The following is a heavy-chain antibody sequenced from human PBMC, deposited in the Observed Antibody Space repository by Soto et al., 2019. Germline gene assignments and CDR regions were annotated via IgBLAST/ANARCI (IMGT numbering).Heavy chain of an antibody. V-gene: IGHV4-59*01. CDR3: ARAYGGNFFDY. J-gene: IGHJ4*02. CDR2: IYYSGST. Sequence: QVQLQESGPGLVKPSETLSLTCTVSGGSISSYYWSWIRQPPGKGLEWIGYIYYSGSTNYNPSLRGGVPMSVDPPKTQFPLKLSFVPAADTAVYYCARAYGGNFFDYGGQGTLVTVSS. D-gene: IGHD2-21*02. CDR1: GGSISSYY.